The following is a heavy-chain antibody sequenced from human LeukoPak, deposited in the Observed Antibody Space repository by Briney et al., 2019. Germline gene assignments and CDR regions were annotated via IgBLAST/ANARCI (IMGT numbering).Heavy chain of an antibody. CDR3: AKVIITGAFPDYFDN. CDR2: ISGRGDSGGST. D-gene: IGHD3-10*01. V-gene: IGHV3-23*01. J-gene: IGHJ4*02. Sequence: GGSLRLSCAASGFTFSTYAMSWVRQAPGKGPEWVSFISGRGDSGGSTYYADSVKGRFTISRDNSKNTLSLQMNSLRADDTAIYYCAKVIITGAFPDYFDNWGQGTLVTVSS. CDR1: GFTFSTYA.